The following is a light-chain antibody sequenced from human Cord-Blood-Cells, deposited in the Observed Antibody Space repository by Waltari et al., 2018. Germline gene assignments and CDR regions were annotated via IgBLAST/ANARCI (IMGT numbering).Light chain of an antibody. J-gene: IGKJ2*01. CDR2: GAA. CDR3: QQYNNWPPTT. Sequence: EIVMTQSPATLSVPPGERAPLSCRASQSVSSNLAWYQQKPGQAPRLLIYGAATRATGIPARISGSGSATEYTLTNSSLQSEDFAGYYCQQYNNWPPTTFGQGTKLEIK. V-gene: IGKV3-15*01. CDR1: QSVSSN.